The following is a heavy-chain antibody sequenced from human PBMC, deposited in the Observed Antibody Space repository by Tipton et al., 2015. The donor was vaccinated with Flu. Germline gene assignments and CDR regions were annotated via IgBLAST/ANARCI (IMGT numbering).Heavy chain of an antibody. CDR1: GFTINRYG. D-gene: IGHD5-12*01. J-gene: IGHJ4*02. Sequence: SLRLSCAVSGFTINRYGMSWVRQFPGKGLEWVAGIGGSGYTTYFADSVKGRFTISRDIFTNTLYLQMNNLRAGDTALYYCAEVIPELVAGLDYWRQGTLVTGSS. CDR3: AEVIPELVAGLDY. CDR2: IGGSGYTT. V-gene: IGHV3-23*01.